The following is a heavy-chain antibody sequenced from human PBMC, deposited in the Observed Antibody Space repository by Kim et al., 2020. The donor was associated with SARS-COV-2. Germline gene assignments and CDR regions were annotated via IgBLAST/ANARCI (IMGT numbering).Heavy chain of an antibody. J-gene: IGHJ4*02. CDR1: GYTFTSYV. CDR3: ARGVGEQWLLFKY. CDR2: INPADGNT. Sequence: ASVKVSCKASGYTFTSYVMHWVRQAPGQRPEWMGWINPADGNTKFSENFQGIVIVTRDTSASTAYMELSSLTSQDTAVYYCARGVGEQWLLFKYWGQGT. V-gene: IGHV1-3*01. D-gene: IGHD6-19*01.